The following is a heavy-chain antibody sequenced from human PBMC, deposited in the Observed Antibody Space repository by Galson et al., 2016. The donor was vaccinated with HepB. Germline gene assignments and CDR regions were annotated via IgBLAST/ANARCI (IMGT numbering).Heavy chain of an antibody. Sequence: SLRLSCAASGFTFSSYGMHWVRQAPGKGLEGVAVIWYDGSNKYYADSVKGRFTISRDNSKNTLYLQMNSLRAEDTAVYYCAKAKLRYSSGWDYLDYWGQGTLVTVSS. J-gene: IGHJ4*02. V-gene: IGHV3-33*06. CDR2: IWYDGSNK. CDR1: GFTFSSYG. CDR3: AKAKLRYSSGWDYLDY. D-gene: IGHD6-19*01.